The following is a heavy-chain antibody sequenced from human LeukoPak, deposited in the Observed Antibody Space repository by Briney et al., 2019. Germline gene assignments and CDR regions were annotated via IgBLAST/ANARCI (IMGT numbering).Heavy chain of an antibody. D-gene: IGHD6-13*01. V-gene: IGHV3-30*03. CDR1: GFTFSSHG. CDR3: ARDRSSSWALDY. Sequence: GRSLRLSCVASGFTFSSHGMHWVRQAPGKRRERVAIISYAGSNKYFADSVKGRFTISRDSSKNTLYLQMNSLRAEDTAVYYCARDRSSSWALDYWGQGTLVTVSS. CDR2: ISYAGSNK. J-gene: IGHJ4*02.